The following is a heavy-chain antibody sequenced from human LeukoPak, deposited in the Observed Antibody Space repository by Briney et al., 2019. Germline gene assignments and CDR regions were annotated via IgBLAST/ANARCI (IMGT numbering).Heavy chain of an antibody. CDR1: GFTFSSYG. V-gene: IGHV3-30*18. Sequence: PGRSLRLSCAASGFTFSSYGMHWVRQAPGKGLEWVAVISYDGSNKYYADSVKGRFTISRDNSKNTLYLQMNSLRAEDTAVYYCAKDGIVGATVGGYYFDYWGQGTLVTVSS. J-gene: IGHJ4*02. CDR3: AKDGIVGATVGGYYFDY. CDR2: ISYDGSNK. D-gene: IGHD1-26*01.